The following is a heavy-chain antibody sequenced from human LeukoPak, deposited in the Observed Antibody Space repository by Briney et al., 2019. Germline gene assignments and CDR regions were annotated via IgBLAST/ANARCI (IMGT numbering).Heavy chain of an antibody. J-gene: IGHJ6*03. CDR2: IYTSGST. Sequence: SETLSLTCTVSGGSISSYYWSWIRQPPGKGLEWIGYIYTSGSTNYNPSLKSRVTISVDTSKNQFSLKLSSVTAADTAVYYCARRSLLWFGDPTYYYYYMDVWGKGTTVTVSS. CDR3: ARRSLLWFGDPTYYYYYMDV. V-gene: IGHV4-4*09. D-gene: IGHD3-10*01. CDR1: GGSISSYY.